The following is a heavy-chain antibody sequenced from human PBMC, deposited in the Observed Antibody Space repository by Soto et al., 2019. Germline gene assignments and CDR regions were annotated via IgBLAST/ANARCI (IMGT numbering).Heavy chain of an antibody. V-gene: IGHV4-39*01. CDR2: IYYSGST. CDR1: GGSISSSSYY. CDR3: AGVAAAGRRPNWFDP. Sequence: SEPRSLTCTVSGGSISSSSYYWGWIRQPPGKGLEWIGSIYYSGSTYYNPSLKSRATISVDTSKNQFSLKLSSVTAADTAVYYCAGVAAAGRRPNWFDPWGQGTLVTVSS. J-gene: IGHJ5*02. D-gene: IGHD6-13*01.